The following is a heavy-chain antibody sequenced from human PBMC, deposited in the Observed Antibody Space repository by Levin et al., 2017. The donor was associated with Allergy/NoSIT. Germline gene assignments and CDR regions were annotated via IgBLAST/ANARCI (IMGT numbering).Heavy chain of an antibody. V-gene: IGHV1-18*01. CDR3: ARERIYGKASPLDY. J-gene: IGHJ4*02. Sequence: EASVKVSCKASGYTFTSYGISWVRQAPGQGLEWMGWSSTQNRNTYYAQKFQVRVTMTTDTSTNTAYMELGSLTSDDTAIYYCARERIYGKASPLDYWGQGTLVAVS. CDR2: SSTQNRNT. CDR1: GYTFTSYG. D-gene: IGHD3-10*01.